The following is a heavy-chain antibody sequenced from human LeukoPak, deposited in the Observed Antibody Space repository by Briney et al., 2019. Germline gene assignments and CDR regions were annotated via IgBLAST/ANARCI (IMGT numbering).Heavy chain of an antibody. CDR2: IRSKAYSATT. Sequence: PGGSLRLSCAASGFTVSSNYMSWFRQAPGKGLEWVGFIRSKAYSATTEYAASVKGRFTISTDDSKNIAYLQMNSLKTEDTGMYYCARAGQQMIRADYWGQGTLVTVSS. CDR3: ARAGQQMIRADY. J-gene: IGHJ4*02. V-gene: IGHV3-49*03. D-gene: IGHD3-22*01. CDR1: GFTVSSNY.